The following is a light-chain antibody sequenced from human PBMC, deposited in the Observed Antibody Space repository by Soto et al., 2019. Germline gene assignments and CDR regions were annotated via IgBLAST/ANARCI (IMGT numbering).Light chain of an antibody. CDR2: GAS. V-gene: IGKV3-20*01. J-gene: IGKJ2*01. CDR3: QHYGSSHPMYT. CDR1: QSVSSNY. Sequence: EIVLTQSPGTLSLSPGERATLSCRASQSVSSNYLAWYQQKPGQAPRLLIYGASSRATGISDRFSGSGSGTDFTLTISGVEPEDFAVYYCQHYGSSHPMYTFGQGTKLEIK.